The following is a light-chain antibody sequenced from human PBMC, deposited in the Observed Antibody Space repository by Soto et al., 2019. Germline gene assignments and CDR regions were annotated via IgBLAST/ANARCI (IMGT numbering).Light chain of an antibody. J-gene: IGKJ4*01. Sequence: IVRTQSPDSLGVSLGERATINCKSSQIFLYSSNNKNYLAWYQQKPGQPPKLLIYWASTRESGVPDRFSGSGSGTDFTLTISSLQAEDVAVYYCQQYYSTPLTFGGGTKVDIK. V-gene: IGKV4-1*01. CDR1: QIFLYSSNNKNY. CDR2: WAS. CDR3: QQYYSTPLT.